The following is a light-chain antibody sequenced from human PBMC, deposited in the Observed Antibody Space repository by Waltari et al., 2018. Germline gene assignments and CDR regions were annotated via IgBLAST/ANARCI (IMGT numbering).Light chain of an antibody. CDR3: CSYVGLGTYV. V-gene: IGLV2-23*02. Sequence: QSGLAQPASASGSPGQSITLTCTGTSSDVGNSNLVPWYQQRPGKAPRLLIYEVTTRAPGTSDRFSASKSGNTASLSISGLQAQEDEADYYCCSYVGLGTYVFGTGTKVTV. J-gene: IGLJ1*01. CDR1: SSDVGNSNL. CDR2: EVT.